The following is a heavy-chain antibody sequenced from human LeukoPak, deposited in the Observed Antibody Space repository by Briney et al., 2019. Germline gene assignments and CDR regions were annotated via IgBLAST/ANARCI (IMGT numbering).Heavy chain of an antibody. CDR1: GGSFSGYS. D-gene: IGHD4-23*01. CDR2: FSHSGFP. Sequence: PSETLSLTCAIYGGSFSGYSWTWIRQPPGKGLEWIGEFSHSGFPVYNPSLGGRVTISIDASKNQFSLKLSSVTAADTAVYYCAIGKDCYYYYMDVWGKGTTVTVSS. J-gene: IGHJ6*03. CDR3: AIGKDCYYYYMDV. V-gene: IGHV4-34*01.